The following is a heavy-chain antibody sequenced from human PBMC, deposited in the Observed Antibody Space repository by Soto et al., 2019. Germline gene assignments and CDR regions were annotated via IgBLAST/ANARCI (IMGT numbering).Heavy chain of an antibody. J-gene: IGHJ4*02. V-gene: IGHV5-51*01. CDR2: IYPGDSDT. CDR1: GYSFTSYW. CDR3: ARLGGPFRMVATGYFDY. D-gene: IGHD5-12*01. Sequence: EVQLVQSGAEVKKPGESLKISCNGSGYSFTSYWIGWVRQMPGKGLEWMGIIYPGDSDTRYSPSFQGQVTISAAESISTAYLQWSSLKASDTAMYYCARLGGPFRMVATGYFDYWGQGTLVTVSS.